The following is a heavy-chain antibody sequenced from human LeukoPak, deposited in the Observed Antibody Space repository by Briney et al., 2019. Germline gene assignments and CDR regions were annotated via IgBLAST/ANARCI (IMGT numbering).Heavy chain of an antibody. Sequence: PVKVSCKASGFTFTSSAMQWVRQARGQRLEWIGWIVVGSGNTNYAQKFQERVTITRDMSTSTAYMELSSLRSEDTAVYYCAAGPDYGDYTSDYWGQGTLVTVSS. CDR1: GFTFTSSA. D-gene: IGHD4-17*01. V-gene: IGHV1-58*02. J-gene: IGHJ4*02. CDR3: AAGPDYGDYTSDY. CDR2: IVVGSGNT.